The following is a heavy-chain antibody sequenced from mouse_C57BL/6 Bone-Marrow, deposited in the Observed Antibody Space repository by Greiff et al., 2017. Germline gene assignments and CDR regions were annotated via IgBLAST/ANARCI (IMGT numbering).Heavy chain of an antibody. Sequence: QVQLQQSGPELVKPGASVKISCKASGYAFSSSWMNWVKQRPGKGLEWIGRIYPGDGDTNYNGKFKGKATLTADKSSSTAYMQLSSLSSEDSAVDLCARLREGLDYWGQGTTLTVSS. CDR1: GYAFSSSW. CDR3: ARLREGLDY. CDR2: IYPGDGDT. J-gene: IGHJ2*01. V-gene: IGHV1-82*01.